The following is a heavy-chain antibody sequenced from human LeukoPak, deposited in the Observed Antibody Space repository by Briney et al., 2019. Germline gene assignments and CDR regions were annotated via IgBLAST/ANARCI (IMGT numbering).Heavy chain of an antibody. J-gene: IGHJ3*02. D-gene: IGHD3-22*01. V-gene: IGHV1-69*13. CDR1: GGTFSSYA. CDR2: IIPIFGTA. CDR3: AGTYYYDSSGQDAFDI. Sequence: ASVKVSCKASGGTFSSYAISWVRQAPGQGLEWMGGIIPIFGTANYAQEFQGRVTITADESTSTAYMELSSLRSEDTAVYYCAGTYYYDSSGQDAFDIWGQGTMVTVSS.